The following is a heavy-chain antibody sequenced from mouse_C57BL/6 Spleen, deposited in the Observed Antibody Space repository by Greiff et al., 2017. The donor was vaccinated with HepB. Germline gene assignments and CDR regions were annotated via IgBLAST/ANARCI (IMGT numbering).Heavy chain of an antibody. V-gene: IGHV5-4*03. D-gene: IGHD2-3*01. CDR2: ISDGGSYT. J-gene: IGHJ2*01. CDR1: GFTFSSYA. CDR3: ARVYEKDFDY. Sequence: EVKLVESGGGLVKPGGSLKLSCAASGFTFSSYAMSWVRQTPEKRLEWVATISDGGSYTYYPDNVKGRFTISRDNAKNNLYLQMSHLKSEDTAMYYCARVYEKDFDYWGQGSTLTVSS.